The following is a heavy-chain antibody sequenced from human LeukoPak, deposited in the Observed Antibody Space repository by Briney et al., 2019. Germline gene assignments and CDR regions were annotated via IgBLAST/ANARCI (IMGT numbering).Heavy chain of an antibody. J-gene: IGHJ4*02. V-gene: IGHV4-38-2*02. CDR2: IYHSGST. Sequence: SETLSLTCTVSGYSISSGYYWGWIRQPPGKGLEWIGSIYHSGSTYYNPSLKSRVTISVDTSKNQFSLKLSSVTAADTAVYYCARDLGYSYGYYFDYWGQGTPVTVSS. D-gene: IGHD5-18*01. CDR3: ARDLGYSYGYYFDY. CDR1: GYSISSGYY.